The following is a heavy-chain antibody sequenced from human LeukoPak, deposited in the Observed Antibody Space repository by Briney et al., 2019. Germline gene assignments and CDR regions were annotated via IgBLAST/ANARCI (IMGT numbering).Heavy chain of an antibody. J-gene: IGHJ4*02. Sequence: GGSLRLSCAASGFTFSSYWMQWVRHTPGKGLVWVSRIKGDGSSTSYADSVKGRFTISRDNAKNTLYLQMNSLRAEDTAVYYCARDGYSFGHDFDYWGQGTLVTVSS. V-gene: IGHV3-74*01. D-gene: IGHD5-18*01. CDR1: GFTFSSYW. CDR2: IKGDGSST. CDR3: ARDGYSFGHDFDY.